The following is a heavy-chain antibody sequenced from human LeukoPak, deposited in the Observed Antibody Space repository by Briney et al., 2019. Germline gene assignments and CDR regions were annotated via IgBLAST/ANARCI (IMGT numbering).Heavy chain of an antibody. CDR3: ARRDFEWLKWMVRPVDH. CDR1: GDSIIGYY. V-gene: IGHV4-34*01. Sequence: SETLSLTCSVSGDSIIGYYWGWIRQPPGKGLEWIGEINHSGSTNYNPSLKSRVTISVDTSKNQFSLKLSSVTAADTAVYYCARRDFEWLKWMVRPVDHWGQGTLVTVSS. CDR2: INHSGST. J-gene: IGHJ4*02. D-gene: IGHD3-9*01.